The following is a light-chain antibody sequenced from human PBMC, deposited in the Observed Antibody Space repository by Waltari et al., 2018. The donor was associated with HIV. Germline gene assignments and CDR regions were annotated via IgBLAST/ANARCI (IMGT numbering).Light chain of an antibody. CDR2: VNSDGSH. CDR1: SGHSSYA. Sequence: QLVLTQSPSASAFLGASVKFTCTLSSGHSSYAIAWHQQQPGKGPRYWMKVNSDGSHDRGEGIAALCAGATSGAEGCLTLSSRQSSDGADYYLPPWGTGLQGVVVGGTKLTVL. V-gene: IGLV4-69*01. CDR3: PPWGTGLQGV. J-gene: IGLJ3*02.